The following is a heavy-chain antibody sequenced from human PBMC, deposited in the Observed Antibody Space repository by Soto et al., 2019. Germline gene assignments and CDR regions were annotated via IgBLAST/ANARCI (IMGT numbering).Heavy chain of an antibody. CDR1: GGFVTSGSYY. Sequence: TLSLTCAVYGGFVTSGSYYWSWIRQPPGKGLEWIGEMSHSGGTHFNPSLKSRVTISVDTSKNQFTLKMSSVTAADTALYYCARVERGTATTVVDAFDIWGPGTMVTVSS. CDR2: MSHSGGT. J-gene: IGHJ3*02. V-gene: IGHV4-34*01. D-gene: IGHD1-1*01. CDR3: ARVERGTATTVVDAFDI.